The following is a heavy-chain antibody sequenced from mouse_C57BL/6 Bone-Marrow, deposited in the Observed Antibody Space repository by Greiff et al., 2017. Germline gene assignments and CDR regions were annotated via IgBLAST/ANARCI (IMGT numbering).Heavy chain of an antibody. V-gene: IGHV1-19*01. Sequence: EVQLQQSGPVLVEPGASVKMSCKASGYTFTDYYMNWVKQSHGKSLEWIGVINPYNGGTSYNQKFKGKATLTVDKSSSTAYMVLNSLTFEDSAVYYWAREATVVATGEYAMDYWGQGTSVTVSS. J-gene: IGHJ4*01. D-gene: IGHD1-1*01. CDR2: INPYNGGT. CDR3: AREATVVATGEYAMDY. CDR1: GYTFTDYY.